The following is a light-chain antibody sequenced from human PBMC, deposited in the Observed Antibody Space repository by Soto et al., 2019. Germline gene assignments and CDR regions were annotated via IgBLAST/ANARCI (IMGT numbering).Light chain of an antibody. CDR3: CSYAGSNTYVL. CDR2: EGD. V-gene: IGLV2-23*01. J-gene: IGLJ2*01. CDR1: SSDVGGYNL. Sequence: QSVLTQPASVSGSPGQSITISCTGTSSDVGGYNLVSWYQQYPGKAPKLLIYEGDKRPSGVSNRFSGSKSGNTASLTISGLQAEDEADYHCCSYAGSNTYVLFGGGTKLTVL.